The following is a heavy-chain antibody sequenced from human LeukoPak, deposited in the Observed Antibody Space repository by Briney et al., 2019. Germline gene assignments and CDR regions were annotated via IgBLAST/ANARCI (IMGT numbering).Heavy chain of an antibody. J-gene: IGHJ4*02. Sequence: PGGSLRLSCAASGFTFSSYWMSWLRQSPGKGLEWVANINQDGSENHYMDSVKGRFTISRDNAKNSVLVQMNGLRVEDTAVYYCVRAGGSSWSECWGQGTLVTVSS. CDR3: VRAGGSSWSEC. CDR1: GFTFSSYW. D-gene: IGHD6-13*01. V-gene: IGHV3-7*01. CDR2: INQDGSEN.